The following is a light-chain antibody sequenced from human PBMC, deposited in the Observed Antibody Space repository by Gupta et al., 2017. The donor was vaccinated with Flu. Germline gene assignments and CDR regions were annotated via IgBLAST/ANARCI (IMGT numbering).Light chain of an antibody. CDR2: DAS. CDR1: QGVSTA. J-gene: IGKJ5*01. CDR3: QQYKIWPPIT. V-gene: IGKV3-11*01. Sequence: EVVLTQSPATLSLSPGERATISCRASQGVSTALAWYQHKPGQAPSLLIFDASDRATGIPARFSGSGYGTDFTLTISSREPEDIAVYYCQQYKIWPPITFGQGTRLEIK.